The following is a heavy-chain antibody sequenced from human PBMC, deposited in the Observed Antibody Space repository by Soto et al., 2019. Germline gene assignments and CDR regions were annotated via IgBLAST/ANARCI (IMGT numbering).Heavy chain of an antibody. D-gene: IGHD3-22*01. CDR3: AKDSDYYDSTVFFDY. J-gene: IGHJ4*02. CDR1: GFTFDFA. CDR2: ISRSGGTT. V-gene: IGHV3-23*01. Sequence: GGSLRLSCAASGFTFDFAMGWVRQTPGKGLRWVSTISRSGGTTYYADSVKGRFTVSRDNSKNMLYLQMNSLGAEDTAIYYCAKDSDYYDSTVFFDYWGQGTLVTV.